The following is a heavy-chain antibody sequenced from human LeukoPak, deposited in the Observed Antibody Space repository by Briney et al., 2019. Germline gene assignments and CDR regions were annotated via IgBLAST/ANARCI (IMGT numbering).Heavy chain of an antibody. D-gene: IGHD4-17*01. CDR2: IIPILGIA. J-gene: IGHJ4*02. CDR1: GGTFSSYA. CDR3: ARPRPGDYGDYSFDY. Sequence: SVKVSCKASGGTFSSYAISWVRQAPGQGLEWMGRIIPILGIANYAQKFQGRVTITADKSTSTAYMELSSLRSEDTAVYYCARPRPGDYGDYSFDYWGQGTLVTVSS. V-gene: IGHV1-69*04.